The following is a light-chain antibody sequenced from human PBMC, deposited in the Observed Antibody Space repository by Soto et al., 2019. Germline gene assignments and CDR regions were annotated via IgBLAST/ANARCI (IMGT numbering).Light chain of an antibody. Sequence: QLVLTQSPSASASLGTSVKLTCTLSSGHSNYAIAWHQQQPEKGPRYLMKVTTDGSHNKGDGIPDRFSGSSSGAERYLTISSLQSEDEADYYCQAWGTGVFGGGTKLTVL. J-gene: IGLJ2*01. CDR2: VTTDGSH. CDR1: SGHSNYA. CDR3: QAWGTGV. V-gene: IGLV4-69*01.